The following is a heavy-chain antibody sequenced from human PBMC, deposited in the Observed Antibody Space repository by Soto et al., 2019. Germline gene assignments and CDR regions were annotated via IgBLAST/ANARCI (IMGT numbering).Heavy chain of an antibody. D-gene: IGHD2-2*01. Sequence: QVQLQESGPGLVKPSETLSLTCTVSGGSISSYYWSWIRQPPGQGLEWIGYIYYSGSTNYNPSLKCRVTSSVDTSTNQFSLKLSSVTAADTAVYYCASLYCSSTSCAGGDAFDIWGQGTMVTVSS. J-gene: IGHJ3*02. V-gene: IGHV4-59*01. CDR2: IYYSGST. CDR1: GGSISSYY. CDR3: ASLYCSSTSCAGGDAFDI.